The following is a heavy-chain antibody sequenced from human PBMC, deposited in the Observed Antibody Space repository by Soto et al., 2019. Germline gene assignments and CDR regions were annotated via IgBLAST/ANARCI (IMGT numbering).Heavy chain of an antibody. D-gene: IGHD4-17*01. V-gene: IGHV4-59*01. CDR2: IYYSGST. Sequence: QVQLQESGPGLVKPSETLSLTCTVSGGSISSYYWSWIRQPPGKGLEWIGYIYYSGSTNYNPSLTGRVTISVDTSKTQFSLKLSSVTAADTAVYYCARDHHGDYGFDYWGQGTLVTVSS. CDR3: ARDHHGDYGFDY. J-gene: IGHJ4*02. CDR1: GGSISSYY.